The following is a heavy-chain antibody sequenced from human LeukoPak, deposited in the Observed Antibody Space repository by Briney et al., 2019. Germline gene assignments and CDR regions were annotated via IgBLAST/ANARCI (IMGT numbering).Heavy chain of an antibody. D-gene: IGHD3-22*01. CDR3: ASGLDYYDSSGYYSGDAFDI. V-gene: IGHV1-18*01. Sequence: ASVKVSCKASGYTFTSYGISWVRQAPGQGLEWMGWISAYNGNTNYAQKLQDRVTMTTDTSTSTAYMELRSLRSDDTAVYYCASGLDYYDSSGYYSGDAFDIWGQGTMVTVSS. J-gene: IGHJ3*02. CDR1: GYTFTSYG. CDR2: ISAYNGNT.